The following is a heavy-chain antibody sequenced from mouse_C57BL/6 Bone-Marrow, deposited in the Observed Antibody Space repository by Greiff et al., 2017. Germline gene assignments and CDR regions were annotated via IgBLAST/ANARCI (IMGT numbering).Heavy chain of an antibody. Sequence: QVQLQQSGAELVRPGTSVKVSCKASGYAFTNYLIEWVQQRPGQGLEWIGVINPGSGGTNYNEKFKGKVTLPADKSSSTAYMQLSSLTSEDSAVYFCATRYYYGSSYEDYWGQGTTLTVSS. D-gene: IGHD1-1*01. J-gene: IGHJ2*01. CDR1: GYAFTNYL. CDR2: INPGSGGT. V-gene: IGHV1-54*01. CDR3: ATRYYYGSSYEDY.